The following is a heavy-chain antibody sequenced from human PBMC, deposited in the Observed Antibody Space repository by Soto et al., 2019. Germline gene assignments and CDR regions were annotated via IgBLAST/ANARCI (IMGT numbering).Heavy chain of an antibody. CDR2: IDYNGVT. D-gene: IGHD2-15*01. Sequence: PSETLSLTCAVSGGSISNSDYYWGWIRQAPAKGLEWIGNIDYNGVTSYNPSLKTRVTISRDTSRNQFSLKLTSVTAADTPIYSCGKVLVAATKSTDSDSWGPGSLVTVSS. V-gene: IGHV4-39*01. CDR3: GKVLVAATKSTDSDS. J-gene: IGHJ4*02. CDR1: GGSISNSDYY.